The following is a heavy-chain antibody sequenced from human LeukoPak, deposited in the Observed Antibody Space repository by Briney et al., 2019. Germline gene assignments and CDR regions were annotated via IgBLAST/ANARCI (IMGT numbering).Heavy chain of an antibody. J-gene: IGHJ6*03. Sequence: SETLSLTCTVTGGSIYIYYWSWFRQPPGKGLEWIGYIYTTGSTNYDPSLMSRVTISIDTSKSQFSLKLSSVTAADTAVYYCARHGYYYYMDVWGKGTTVTVSS. CDR2: IYTTGST. CDR1: GGSIYIYY. CDR3: ARHGYYYYMDV. V-gene: IGHV4-4*09.